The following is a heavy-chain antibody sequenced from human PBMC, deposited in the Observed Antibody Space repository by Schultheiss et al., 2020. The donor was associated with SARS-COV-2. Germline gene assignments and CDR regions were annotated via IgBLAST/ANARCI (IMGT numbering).Heavy chain of an antibody. D-gene: IGHD1-26*01. J-gene: IGHJ5*02. CDR2: ISGTGSTI. V-gene: IGHV3-48*03. Sequence: GGSLRLSCEASGFTFSSYEMNWVRQAPGKGLEWVAYISGTGSTIYYTDSVKGRFTVSRDNAKNSLYLQMNSLRAEDTAVYYCARDASRWEIWFDQWGQGTLVTVSS. CDR1: GFTFSSYE. CDR3: ARDASRWEIWFDQ.